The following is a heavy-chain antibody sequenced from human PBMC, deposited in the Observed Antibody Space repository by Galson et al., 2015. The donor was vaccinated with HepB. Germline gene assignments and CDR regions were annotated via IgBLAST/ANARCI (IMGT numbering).Heavy chain of an antibody. Sequence: SLRLSCAASGFTFSQYAMHWVRQAPGKGLEWLSLISFDGTIKYYADSVKGRFTISRDYSKNTLYLQMNSPKTEDTATYFCARQVSDLLWGSFRSLDYWGQGTLVTVSS. CDR1: GFTFSQYA. D-gene: IGHD3-16*02. CDR3: ARQVSDLLWGSFRSLDY. J-gene: IGHJ4*02. V-gene: IGHV3-30*03. CDR2: ISFDGTIK.